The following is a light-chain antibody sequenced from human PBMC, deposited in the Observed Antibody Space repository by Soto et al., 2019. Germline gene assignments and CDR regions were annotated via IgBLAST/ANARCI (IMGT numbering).Light chain of an antibody. Sequence: DIVMTHSPYSLAVSLGDMATINCKSSHSVLYSSNNKNYLAWYQQKPGKAPKFLIDGVSSLKSGVPSRFSGSGSGTEFTLVISSLQPDDFATYYCQQYNSYSVTFGQGTKVDIK. V-gene: IGKV4-1*01. J-gene: IGKJ1*01. CDR2: GVS. CDR3: QQYNSYSVT. CDR1: HSVLYSSNNKNY.